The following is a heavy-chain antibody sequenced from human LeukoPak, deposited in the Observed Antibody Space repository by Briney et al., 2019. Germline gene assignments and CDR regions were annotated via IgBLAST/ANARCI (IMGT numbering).Heavy chain of an antibody. CDR2: IWYDGSNK. D-gene: IGHD6-13*01. J-gene: IGHJ4*02. CDR1: GFTFSSYG. Sequence: GRSLRLSCAASGFTFSSYGMHWVRQAPGKGLEWVAVIWYDGSNKYYADSVKGRFTISRDNSKNTLYLQMNSLRAEDTAGYYCARVMYSSSWEPIDYWGQGTLVTVSS. CDR3: ARVMYSSSWEPIDY. V-gene: IGHV3-33*01.